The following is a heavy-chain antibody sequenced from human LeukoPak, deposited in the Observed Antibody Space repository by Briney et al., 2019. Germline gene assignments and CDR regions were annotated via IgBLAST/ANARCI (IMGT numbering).Heavy chain of an antibody. CDR1: GGSISSGSYY. V-gene: IGHV4-61*02. CDR2: IYTSGST. CDR3: AREKITDSSKDY. D-gene: IGHD3-22*01. J-gene: IGHJ4*02. Sequence: SQTLSLTCTVSGGSISSGSYYWSWIRQPAGKGLEWIGRIYTSGSTNHNPSLKSRVTISVDTSKNQFSLKLSSVTAADTAVYYCAREKITDSSKDYWGQGTLVTVSS.